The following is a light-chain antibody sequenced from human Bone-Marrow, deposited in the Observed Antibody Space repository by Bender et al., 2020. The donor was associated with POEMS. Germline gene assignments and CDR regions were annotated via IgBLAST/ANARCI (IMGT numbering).Light chain of an antibody. CDR3: AAWEDSLNGWV. CDR1: SSNFGTNP. J-gene: IGLJ3*02. Sequence: QSALTQPPSASGTPGQRVTTSCSGSSSNFGTNPVNWYQQPPGTAPKLPIYINNQRPSGVPDRFSGSKSGTSASLAIRGLQSEDEADYYCAAWEDSLNGWVFGGGTKLTVL. CDR2: INN. V-gene: IGLV1-44*01.